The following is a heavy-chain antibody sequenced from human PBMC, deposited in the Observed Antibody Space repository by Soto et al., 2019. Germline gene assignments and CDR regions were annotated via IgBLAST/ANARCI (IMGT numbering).Heavy chain of an antibody. J-gene: IGHJ4*02. Sequence: QVQLQESGPGLVKPSQTLSLTCTVSGGSISSGGYYWSWIRQHPGKGLEWIGYIYYSGSTYYNPSLKSRVTISVDTSKNQFSLKLSSVAAADTAVYCWARFYRGYSYGYLDYWGQGTLVTVSS. CDR3: ARFYRGYSYGYLDY. D-gene: IGHD5-18*01. CDR2: IYYSGST. CDR1: GGSISSGGYY. V-gene: IGHV4-31*03.